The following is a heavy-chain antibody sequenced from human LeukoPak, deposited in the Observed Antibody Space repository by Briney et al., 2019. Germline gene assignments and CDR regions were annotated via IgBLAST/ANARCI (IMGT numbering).Heavy chain of an antibody. J-gene: IGHJ4*02. V-gene: IGHV1-18*01. D-gene: IGHD1-26*01. CDR1: GGTFSSYA. Sequence: ASVKVSCKAPGGTFSSYAISWVRQAPGQGLEWMGWINTYNGNTNYAQKLQGRVTITTDTSTSTAYMELRSLRSDDTAVFYCARDLVDGVGAPGAYWGQGALVTVSS. CDR2: INTYNGNT. CDR3: ARDLVDGVGAPGAY.